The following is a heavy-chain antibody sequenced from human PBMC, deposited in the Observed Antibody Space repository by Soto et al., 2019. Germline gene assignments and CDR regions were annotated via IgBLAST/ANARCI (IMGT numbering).Heavy chain of an antibody. V-gene: IGHV4-61*01. CDR1: GGFINSDTHS. CDR3: ARFVRSCSATTCSTRADV. Sequence: SETLSLTCTVSGGFINSDTHSWSWIRQTPGKRLEWIGFIYSGGSTKNPSLRSRVTMSVDTSKNQFSLKLRSVIVADTAVYHCARFVRSCSATTCSTRADVWGQGITVTVSS. D-gene: IGHD2-2*01. J-gene: IGHJ6*02. CDR2: IYSGGST.